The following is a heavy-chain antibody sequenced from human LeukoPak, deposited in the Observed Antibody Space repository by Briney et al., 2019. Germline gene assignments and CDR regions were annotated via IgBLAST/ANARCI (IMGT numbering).Heavy chain of an antibody. CDR2: ISYDGSNK. D-gene: IGHD6-13*01. J-gene: IGHJ4*02. V-gene: IGHV3-30-3*01. CDR1: GFTFSSYA. CDR3: AKGSTGIAAAGTMDY. Sequence: PGGSLRLSCAASGFTFSSYAMHWVRQAPGKGLEWVAVISYDGSNKYYADSVKGRFTISRDNSKNTLYLQMNSLRAEDTAVYYCAKGSTGIAAAGTMDYWGQGTLVTVSS.